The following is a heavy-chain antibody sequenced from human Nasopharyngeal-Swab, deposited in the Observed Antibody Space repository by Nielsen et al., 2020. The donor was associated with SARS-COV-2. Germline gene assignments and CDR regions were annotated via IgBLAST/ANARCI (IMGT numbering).Heavy chain of an antibody. Sequence: GESLKISCAASGFTFSSYAMSWVRQAPGKGLEWVSAISGSGGSTYYADSVKGRFTISRDNSKNTLYLQMNSLRAEDTAVYYCARVYSVAGGDDYWGQGTLVTVSS. J-gene: IGHJ4*02. CDR3: ARVYSVAGGDDY. V-gene: IGHV3-23*01. CDR1: GFTFSSYA. CDR2: ISGSGGST. D-gene: IGHD6-19*01.